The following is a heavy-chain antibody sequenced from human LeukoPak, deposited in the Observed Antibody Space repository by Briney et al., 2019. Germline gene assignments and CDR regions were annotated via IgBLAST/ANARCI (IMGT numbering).Heavy chain of an antibody. D-gene: IGHD6-13*01. Sequence: GGSLRLSCGVSGFTFSSYAMQWVRQAPGKGLEWVAVISYDGSNKYSADSVKGRFTISRDNSKNTLYLQMNSLRVEDTAVYYCARTRMVKQLVGGWFDPWGQGTLVTVSS. V-gene: IGHV3-30-3*01. CDR3: ARTRMVKQLVGGWFDP. J-gene: IGHJ5*02. CDR2: ISYDGSNK. CDR1: GFTFSSYA.